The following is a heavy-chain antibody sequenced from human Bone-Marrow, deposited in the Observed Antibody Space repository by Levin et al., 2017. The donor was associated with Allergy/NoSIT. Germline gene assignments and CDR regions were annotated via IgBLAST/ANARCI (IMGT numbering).Heavy chain of an antibody. CDR3: AKDWGLESSASPFDY. D-gene: IGHD6-6*01. J-gene: IGHJ4*02. CDR2: ISGSGGST. V-gene: IGHV3-23*01. Sequence: GGSLRLSCAASGFTFSSYAMSWVRQAPGKGLEWVSAISGSGGSTYYADSVKGRFTISRDNSKNTLYLQMNSLRAEDTAVYYCAKDWGLESSASPFDYWGQGTLVTVSS. CDR1: GFTFSSYA.